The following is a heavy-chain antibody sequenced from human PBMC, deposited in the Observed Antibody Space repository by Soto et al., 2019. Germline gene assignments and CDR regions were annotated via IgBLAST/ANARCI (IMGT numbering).Heavy chain of an antibody. D-gene: IGHD5-12*01. Sequence: ASVKVSCKASGYTFTSYAMHWVRQAPGQRLEWMGWINAGNGNTKYSQKFQGRVTITADESTSTAYMELSSLRSEDTAVYYCAREGYGGQRSHFQHWGQGTLVTVSS. CDR2: INAGNGNT. V-gene: IGHV1-3*01. J-gene: IGHJ1*01. CDR3: AREGYGGQRSHFQH. CDR1: GYTFTSYA.